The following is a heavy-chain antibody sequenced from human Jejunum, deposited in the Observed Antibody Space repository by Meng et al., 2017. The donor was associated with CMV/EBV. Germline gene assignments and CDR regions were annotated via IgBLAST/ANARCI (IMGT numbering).Heavy chain of an antibody. V-gene: IGHV3-30*04. Sequence: SGFTFSSYAMHWVRQAPGKGLEWVAVIPFDGNNEHYADSVKGRFTISRDNSKNSLYLQMNNLRSEDTAFYYCAKDLGSSSHAFDYWGQGTLVTVSS. CDR2: IPFDGNNE. CDR3: AKDLGSSSHAFDY. CDR1: GFTFSSYA. D-gene: IGHD6-6*01. J-gene: IGHJ4*02.